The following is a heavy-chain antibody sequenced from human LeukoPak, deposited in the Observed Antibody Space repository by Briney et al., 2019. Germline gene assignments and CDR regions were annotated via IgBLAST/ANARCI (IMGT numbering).Heavy chain of an antibody. CDR1: GFTFNNYA. CDR2: ISYDGSKK. Sequence: GGSLRLSCAASGFTFNNYAMHGVRQAPGKGLEWVAVISYDGSKKYYADSVKGRFTISRDNSTNTLFLQMDSLRTEDTAVYYCSRARITKQVVVNRIDYWGQGTLVTVSS. CDR3: SRARITKQVVVNRIDY. D-gene: IGHD3-22*01. J-gene: IGHJ4*02. V-gene: IGHV3-30*01.